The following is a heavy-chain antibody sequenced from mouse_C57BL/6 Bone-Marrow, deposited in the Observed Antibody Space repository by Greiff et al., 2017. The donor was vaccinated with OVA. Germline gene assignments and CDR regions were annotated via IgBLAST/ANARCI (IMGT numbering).Heavy chain of an antibody. Sequence: QVQLKQSGPELVKPGASVKISCKASGYAFSSSWMNWVKQRPGKGLEWIGRIYPGDGDTNYNGKFKGKATLTADKSSSTAYMQLSSLTSEDSAVYFCARGAITTVVAWYFDVWGTGTTVTVSS. J-gene: IGHJ1*03. CDR1: GYAFSSSW. CDR3: ARGAITTVVAWYFDV. D-gene: IGHD1-1*01. CDR2: IYPGDGDT. V-gene: IGHV1-82*01.